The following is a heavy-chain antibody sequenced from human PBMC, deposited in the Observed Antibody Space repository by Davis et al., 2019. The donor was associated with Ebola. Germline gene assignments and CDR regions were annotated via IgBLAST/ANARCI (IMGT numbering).Heavy chain of an antibody. CDR2: INCNSGGT. CDR3: ARCDYYDSSGYYGWFDP. V-gene: IGHV1-2*02. J-gene: IGHJ5*02. Sequence: ASVKVSCKASGYTFTGYYMHWMRQAPGQGPEWMGWINCNSGGTTYAQKFQGRVTMTRDTSISTLYMELSRLRSDDTAVYYCARCDYYDSSGYYGWFDPWGQGTLVTVSS. D-gene: IGHD3-22*01. CDR1: GYTFTGYY.